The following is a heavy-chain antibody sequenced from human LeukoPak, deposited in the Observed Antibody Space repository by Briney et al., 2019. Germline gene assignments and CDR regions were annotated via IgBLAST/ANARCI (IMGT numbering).Heavy chain of an antibody. CDR1: GFTFSSYA. CDR3: ARGPDIVVVPAAMSKYFQH. V-gene: IGHV3-30-3*01. D-gene: IGHD2-2*01. Sequence: GGSLRLSCAASGFTFSSYAMHWVRQAPGKGLEWVAVISYDGSNKYYADSVKGRFTISRDNSKNTLYLQMNSLRAEDTAVYYCARGPDIVVVPAAMSKYFQHWGQGTLVTVSS. CDR2: ISYDGSNK. J-gene: IGHJ1*01.